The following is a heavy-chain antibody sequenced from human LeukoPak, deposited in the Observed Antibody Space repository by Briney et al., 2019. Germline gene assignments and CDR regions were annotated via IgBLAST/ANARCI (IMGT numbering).Heavy chain of an antibody. V-gene: IGHV3-23*01. CDR2: ISGGGSST. CDR1: GFTFSSYV. D-gene: IGHD6-19*01. CDR3: AKGVSGWPYYLDY. Sequence: GGSLRLSCAASGFTFSSYVMTWVRQAPGKGQEWVSAISGGGSSTYYADSVEGRFTISRDNSKNTMYLQMNSLRAEDTAVFYCAKGVSGWPYYLDYWGQGTLVTVSS. J-gene: IGHJ4*02.